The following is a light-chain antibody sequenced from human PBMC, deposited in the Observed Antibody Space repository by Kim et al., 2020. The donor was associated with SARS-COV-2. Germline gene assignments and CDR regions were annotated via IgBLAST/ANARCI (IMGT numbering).Light chain of an antibody. CDR1: VLAKKY. CDR2: KDS. V-gene: IGLV3-27*01. CDR3: YSAADNIGV. Sequence: SYELTQPSSVSVSPGQAARITCSGDVLAKKYARWFQQKPGQAPVLVIYKDSERPSGIPERFPGSSSGTTVTLTISGAQVEDEADYYCYSAADNIGVFGGGTQLTVL. J-gene: IGLJ3*02.